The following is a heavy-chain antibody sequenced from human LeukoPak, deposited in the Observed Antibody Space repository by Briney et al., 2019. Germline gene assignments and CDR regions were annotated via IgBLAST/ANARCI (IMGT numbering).Heavy chain of an antibody. D-gene: IGHD5-18*01. CDR3: AGRPTGYSSGYIH. J-gene: IGHJ4*02. V-gene: IGHV3-23*01. Sequence: GGSLRLSCVASGITFSNYAVSWVRQAPEKGLDWVSVISGSAHKIRYADSVKGRFTISRDNSENIVYLQMNNLRVEDTAVYYCAGRPTGYSSGYIHWGQGTLVTVS. CDR2: ISGSAHKI. CDR1: GITFSNYA.